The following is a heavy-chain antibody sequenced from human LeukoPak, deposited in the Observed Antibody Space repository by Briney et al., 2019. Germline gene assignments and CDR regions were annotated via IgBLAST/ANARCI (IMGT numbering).Heavy chain of an antibody. CDR3: ARDNWIRPYNWFDP. J-gene: IGHJ5*02. V-gene: IGHV4-4*07. D-gene: IGHD1-20*01. Sequence: SETLSLTCTVSGGPISSYYWSWIRQPAGKGLEWIGRIYTSGSTNYNPSLKSRVTISVDTSKNQFSLKLSSVTAADTAVYYCARDNWIRPYNWFDPWGQGTLVTVSS. CDR2: IYTSGST. CDR1: GGPISSYY.